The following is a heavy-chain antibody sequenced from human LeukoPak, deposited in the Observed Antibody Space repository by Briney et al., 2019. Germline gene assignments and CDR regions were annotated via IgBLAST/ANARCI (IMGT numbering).Heavy chain of an antibody. CDR1: GYTFTRYV. CDR2: ISTYNGNT. CDR3: GGDGVSGSFDD. J-gene: IGHJ4*02. V-gene: IGHV1-18*01. D-gene: IGHD3-10*01. Sequence: GASVKVSCKASGYTFTRYVISWVRQAAGHGGEWMGWISTYNGNTNYAQKIQGRVTMTTDTSTSTAYMELKSPRSYDTAVYYCGGDGVSGSFDDWGQGTLVTVSS.